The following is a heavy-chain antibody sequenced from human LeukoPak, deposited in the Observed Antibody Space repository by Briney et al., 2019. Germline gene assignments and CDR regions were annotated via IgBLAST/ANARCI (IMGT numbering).Heavy chain of an antibody. J-gene: IGHJ5*02. CDR2: ICPAGNT. CDR3: ARDLGTGTTYTNRFDL. V-gene: IGHV3-13*01. D-gene: IGHD2/OR15-2a*01. Sequence: SGGSLRLSCVASGFSFSTYEMHWVRQGTGKGLEWVSAICPAGNTYYLGSVKGRFTISRENAKNSLFLQMNSLRAGDTAVYYCARDLGTGTTYTNRFDLWGQGTLVTVSS. CDR1: GFSFSTYE.